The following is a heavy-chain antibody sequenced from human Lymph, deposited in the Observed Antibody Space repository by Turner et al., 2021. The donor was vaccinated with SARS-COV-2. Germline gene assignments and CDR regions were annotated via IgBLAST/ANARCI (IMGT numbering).Heavy chain of an antibody. CDR2: ISSSSSYI. CDR3: ARERYDSSGSESYYFDY. V-gene: IGHV3-21*01. CDR1: GFSFSRYS. D-gene: IGHD3-22*01. Sequence: EVQRVESGGGLVTPGGSLRLSCAASGFSFSRYSMNWVRQAPGKGLEWVSSISSSSSYIYYADSVKGRFTISRDSAKNSLYLQMNSLRAEDTAVYYCARERYDSSGSESYYFDYWGQGTLVTVSS. J-gene: IGHJ4*02.